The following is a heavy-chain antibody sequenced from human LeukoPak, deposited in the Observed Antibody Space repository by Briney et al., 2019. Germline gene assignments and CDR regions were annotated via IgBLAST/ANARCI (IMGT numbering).Heavy chain of an antibody. J-gene: IGHJ4*02. Sequence: PSETLSLTCAVYGGSFSGYYWSWIRQPPGKGLEWIGYIYYSGSTNYNPSLKSRVTISVDTSKNQFSLKLSSVTAADTAVYYCARRSDYYDSSGYYLFDYWGQGTLVTVSS. CDR3: ARRSDYYDSSGYYLFDY. CDR1: GGSFSGYY. V-gene: IGHV4-59*01. CDR2: IYYSGST. D-gene: IGHD3-22*01.